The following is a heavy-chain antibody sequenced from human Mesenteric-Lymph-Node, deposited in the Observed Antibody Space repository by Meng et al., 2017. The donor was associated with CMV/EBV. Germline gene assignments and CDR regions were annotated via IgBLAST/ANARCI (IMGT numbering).Heavy chain of an antibody. CDR1: GFTFSDYY. D-gene: IGHD5-18*01. Sequence: GESLKISCAASGFTFSDYYMNWVRQAPGKGLEWVSSISSSSTIYYADSVKGRFTISRDNAKNSLYLQMNSLRAEDTAVYFCARGRGYNYGYSDYWGQGTLVTVSS. V-gene: IGHV3-69-1*02. J-gene: IGHJ4*02. CDR2: ISSSSTI. CDR3: ARGRGYNYGYSDY.